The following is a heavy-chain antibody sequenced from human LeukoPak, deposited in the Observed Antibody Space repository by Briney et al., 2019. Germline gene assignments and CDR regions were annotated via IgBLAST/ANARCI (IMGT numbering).Heavy chain of an antibody. CDR1: GGSISIYY. J-gene: IGHJ4*02. D-gene: IGHD3-10*01. V-gene: IGHV4-4*07. CDR2: IHTSGTT. CDR3: VSMASGSFVY. Sequence: PSETLSLTCTVSGGSISIYYWSWIRQPAGKGLEWIGRIHTSGTTNYNPSLKSRVAMPVDTSKNQFSLQVSSVTAADTAVYYCVSMASGSFVYWGQGTLVTVSS.